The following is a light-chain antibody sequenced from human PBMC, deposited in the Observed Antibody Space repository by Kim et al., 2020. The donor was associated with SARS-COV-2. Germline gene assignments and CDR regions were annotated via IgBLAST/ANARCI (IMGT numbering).Light chain of an antibody. CDR2: AAS. V-gene: IGKV1-39*01. CDR1: QSISIF. Sequence: DMQMTQSPSSLSASVGDRVTLTCRASQSISIFLNWYQQKPGRAPKVLIYAASSLQSGVPSRFSGSGSGTDFTLTISSLQPEDFATYYCQQSYRTPYTFGQGTKVDIK. CDR3: QQSYRTPYT. J-gene: IGKJ2*01.